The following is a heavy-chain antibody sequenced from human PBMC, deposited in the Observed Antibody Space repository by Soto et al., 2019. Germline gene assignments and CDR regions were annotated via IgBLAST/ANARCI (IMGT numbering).Heavy chain of an antibody. Sequence: QGQLVESGGGVVQPGRSLRLSCAASGFSFSDYGMHWVRQAPGKGLEWVAVISYDGNNKYYADSVKGRFTISRDNSKDTLYLQVNSLRAEDTAVYYCAKVPYISGGYDMRGGALDIWGQVTMVTVSS. CDR3: AKVPYISGGYDMRGGALDI. CDR1: GFSFSDYG. V-gene: IGHV3-30*18. D-gene: IGHD5-12*01. CDR2: ISYDGNNK. J-gene: IGHJ3*02.